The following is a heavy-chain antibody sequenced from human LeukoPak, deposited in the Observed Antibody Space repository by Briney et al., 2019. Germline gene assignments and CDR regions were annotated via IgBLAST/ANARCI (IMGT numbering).Heavy chain of an antibody. Sequence: ASVTVSFKASGYTFTSYGISWVRQAPGQGLEWMGWISAYNGNTNYAQKLQGRVTMTTDTSTSTAYMELRSLRSDDTAVYYCARELTGTTISYYFDYWGQGTLVTVSS. CDR3: ARELTGTTISYYFDY. CDR1: GYTFTSYG. CDR2: ISAYNGNT. V-gene: IGHV1-18*04. J-gene: IGHJ4*02. D-gene: IGHD1-1*01.